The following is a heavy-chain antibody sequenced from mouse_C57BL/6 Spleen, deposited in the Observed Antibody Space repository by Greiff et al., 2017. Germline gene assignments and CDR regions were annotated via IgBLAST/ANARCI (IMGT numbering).Heavy chain of an antibody. Sequence: EVKLMESGPGLAKPSQTLSLTCSVTGYSITSDYWNWIRKFPGNKLEYMGYISYSGSTDYNPSPKSRISITRDTSKNQYYLQLNSVTTEDTATYYDARYYGGYCGCAMDYWGQGTSVTVSS. J-gene: IGHJ4*01. V-gene: IGHV3-8*01. CDR2: ISYSGST. CDR3: ARYYGGYCGCAMDY. D-gene: IGHD2-3*01. CDR1: GYSITSDY.